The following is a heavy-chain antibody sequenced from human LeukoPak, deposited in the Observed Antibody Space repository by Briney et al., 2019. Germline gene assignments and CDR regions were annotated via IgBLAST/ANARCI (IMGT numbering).Heavy chain of an antibody. CDR1: GGSINTITYY. D-gene: IGHD3-10*01. CDR3: ARGRFSGYGSGSYRYYFDY. Sequence: SETLSLTCTVSGGSINTITYYWGWIRQPPGKGLEWIGSIYYSGSTYYNPSLKSRVAISVDTSKNQFSLRLNSVAAADTSVYYCARGRFSGYGSGSYRYYFDYWGQGTLVTVSS. V-gene: IGHV4-39*01. J-gene: IGHJ4*02. CDR2: IYYSGST.